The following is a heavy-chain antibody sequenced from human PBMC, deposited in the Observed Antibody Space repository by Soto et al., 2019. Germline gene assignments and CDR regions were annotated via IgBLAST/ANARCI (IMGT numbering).Heavy chain of an antibody. CDR2: VYYTGTT. V-gene: IGHV4-39*01. D-gene: IGHD2-21*01. Sequence: QLQLQESGPGLVKPSETLSLTCTVSGGSITSTYSYWGWIRQPPGKGLEWIGSVYYTGTTNYKPSLESRVSIAADKFKNHLSLKLNSFTAADTAVYYCARHPTHTELTAYETHFFDYWGQGTLITVSS. CDR3: ARHPTHTELTAYETHFFDY. CDR1: GGSITSTYSY. J-gene: IGHJ4*02.